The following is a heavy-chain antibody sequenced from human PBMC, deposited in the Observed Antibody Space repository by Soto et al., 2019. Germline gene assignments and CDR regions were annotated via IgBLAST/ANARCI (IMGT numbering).Heavy chain of an antibody. V-gene: IGHV3-30*18. J-gene: IGHJ4*02. D-gene: IGHD6-6*01. CDR2: ISYDGNDK. Sequence: QVQLVESGGGVVQPGRSLRLSCAASGFTFNNYGMHWVRQAPGKGLEWVTTISYDGNDKYYADSVKDRFTISRDNSKNTLDLQMNALRAEDTTIYFCAKGSISPHHFLDHWGEGTLVTVSS. CDR1: GFTFNNYG. CDR3: AKGSISPHHFLDH.